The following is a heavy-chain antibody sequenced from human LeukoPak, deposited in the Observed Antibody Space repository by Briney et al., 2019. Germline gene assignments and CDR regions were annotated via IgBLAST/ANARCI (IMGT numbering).Heavy chain of an antibody. D-gene: IGHD6-19*01. CDR1: GFTFSSSS. J-gene: IGHJ4*02. V-gene: IGHV3-23*01. CDR2: ISGSGGST. Sequence: GGSLRLPCAASGFTFSSSSMSWVRQAPGKGLEWVSVISGSGGSTDYADSVKGRFTISRDSSKNTLYLQMNSLRAEDTAVYYCAKGSGWYVWGQGTLVTVSS. CDR3: AKGSGWYV.